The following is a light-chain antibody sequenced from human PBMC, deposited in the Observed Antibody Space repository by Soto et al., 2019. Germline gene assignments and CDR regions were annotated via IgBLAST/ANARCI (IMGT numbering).Light chain of an antibody. J-gene: IGKJ1*01. CDR2: AAS. V-gene: IGKV1-39*01. CDR1: HTVSRY. Sequence: DIQLTQSPSSLSASVGDRVTITWRASHTVSRYLNWYQQKSGTAPKLLIYAASTLHTGVPSRFSGRGSGTDFTLTINNLQREDFADYFCQQTYSNLWTFGQGTKVDIK. CDR3: QQTYSNLWT.